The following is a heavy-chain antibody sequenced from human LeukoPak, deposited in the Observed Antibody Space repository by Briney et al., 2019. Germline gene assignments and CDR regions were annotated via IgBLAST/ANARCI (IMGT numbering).Heavy chain of an antibody. CDR2: INPNSGGT. CDR1: GYTFTGYY. V-gene: IGHV1-2*02. D-gene: IGHD6-19*01. Sequence: GASVKVSCKASGYTFTGYYMHWVRQAPGQGLEWMGWINPNSGGTNYAQKFQGRVTMTRDTSISTAYMELSRLRSDDTAVYYCARAIYSSGWYGTWFDPWGQGTLVTVSS. CDR3: ARAIYSSGWYGTWFDP. J-gene: IGHJ5*02.